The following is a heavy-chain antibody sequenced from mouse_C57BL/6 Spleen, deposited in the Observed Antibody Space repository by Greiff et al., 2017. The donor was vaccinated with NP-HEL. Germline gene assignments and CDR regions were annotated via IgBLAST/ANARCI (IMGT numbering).Heavy chain of an antibody. V-gene: IGHV1-82*01. CDR2: IYPGDGDT. CDR1: GYAFSSSW. CDR3: ARDSSDYAMDY. Sequence: QVQLKQSGPELVKPGASVKISCQASGYAFSSSWLNWVKQRPGKGLEWIGRIYPGDGDTNYNGKFKGKATLTADKSSSTAYMQLSSLTSEDSAVYFCARDSSDYAMDYWGQGTSVTVSS. D-gene: IGHD3-2*02. J-gene: IGHJ4*01.